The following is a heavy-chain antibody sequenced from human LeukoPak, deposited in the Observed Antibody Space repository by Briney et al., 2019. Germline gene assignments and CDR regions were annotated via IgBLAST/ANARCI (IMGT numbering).Heavy chain of an antibody. CDR3: ARDRLRYCSGGSCPIDY. CDR2: ISAYNGNT. V-gene: IGHV1-18*01. J-gene: IGHJ4*02. D-gene: IGHD2-15*01. CDR1: GYTFTSYG. Sequence: ASVKVSCKASGYTFTSYGISWVRQAPGQGLEWMGWISAYNGNTNYAQKLQGRVTMTTDTSTSTAYMELRSLRSDDTAVYYCARDRLRYCSGGSCPIDYWGQGTLVTVSS.